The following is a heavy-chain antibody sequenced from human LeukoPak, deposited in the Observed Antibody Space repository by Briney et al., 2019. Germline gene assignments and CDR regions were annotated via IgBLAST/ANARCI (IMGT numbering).Heavy chain of an antibody. CDR2: INPNSGGT. J-gene: IGHJ3*02. CDR1: GYTFTGYY. CDR3: ARPPYSSFRRGDAFDI. D-gene: IGHD6-6*01. V-gene: IGHV1-2*02. Sequence: GASVKVSCKASGYTFTGYYMHWVRRAPGQGLEWMGWINPNSGGTNYAQKFQGRVTMTRDTSISTAYMELSRLRSDDTAVYYCARPPYSSFRRGDAFDIWGQGTMVTVSS.